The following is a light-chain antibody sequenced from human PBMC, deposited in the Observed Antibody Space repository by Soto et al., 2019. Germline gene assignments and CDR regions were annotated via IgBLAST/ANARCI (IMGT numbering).Light chain of an antibody. CDR2: NVS. Sequence: QSVLTQPASVSGSPGQSIAISCTGTSSVVGGHDSVSWYQQHPGKAPKLMIYNVSNRPSGVSNRFSGSKSGNTASLTISGLLAEDEADYFCTSYTSASTYVFVAGTKVTVL. V-gene: IGLV2-14*01. CDR1: SSVVGGHDS. J-gene: IGLJ1*01. CDR3: TSYTSASTYV.